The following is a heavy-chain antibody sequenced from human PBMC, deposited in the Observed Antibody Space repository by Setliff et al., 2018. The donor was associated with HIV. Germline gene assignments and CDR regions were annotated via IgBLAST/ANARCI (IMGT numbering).Heavy chain of an antibody. V-gene: IGHV3-23*01. CDR3: AKVDNGHCTSASCRDFDY. D-gene: IGHD2-2*03. CDR1: EFTLSGYS. Sequence: GGSLRLSCAASEFTLSGYSMSWVRQVPGKGLEWVSAIDPSGSRIFYSDSVKGRFTISRDNSKNTLYLQMNGLTAEDPAVDYCAKVDNGHCTSASCRDFDYWGQGTLVTVSS. CDR2: IDPSGSRI. J-gene: IGHJ4*02.